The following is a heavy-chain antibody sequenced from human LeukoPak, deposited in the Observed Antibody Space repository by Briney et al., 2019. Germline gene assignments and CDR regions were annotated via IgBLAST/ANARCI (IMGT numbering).Heavy chain of an antibody. J-gene: IGHJ5*02. D-gene: IGHD3-22*01. CDR3: ARASGGYYNNWFNP. Sequence: SETLSLTCTVSGGSLSTYYCGWIRQPPGKGLEWMGYIYYSGSTNYNPSLKSRVTISVDTSKNLFSLKLSSVTAADTAIYYCARASGGYYNNWFNPWGQGTLVTVSS. CDR2: IYYSGST. CDR1: GGSLSTYY. V-gene: IGHV4-59*01.